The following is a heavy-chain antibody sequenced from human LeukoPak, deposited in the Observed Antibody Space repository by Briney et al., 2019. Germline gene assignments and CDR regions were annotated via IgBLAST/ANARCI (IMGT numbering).Heavy chain of an antibody. J-gene: IGHJ4*02. D-gene: IGHD5-18*01. CDR2: ISAYNGNT. CDR1: GGTFSSYG. CDR3: ARGAYRYDFLFDH. Sequence: ASVKVSCKASGGTFSSYGFSWVRQAPGQGLEWMGWISAYNGNTDYAQKLQGRVTMTTDTSTSTAYMELRSLRSDDTAVYYCARGAYRYDFLFDHWGQGTLVTVSS. V-gene: IGHV1-18*01.